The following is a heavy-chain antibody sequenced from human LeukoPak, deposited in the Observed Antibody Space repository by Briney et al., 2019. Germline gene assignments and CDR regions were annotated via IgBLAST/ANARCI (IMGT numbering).Heavy chain of an antibody. D-gene: IGHD6-19*01. CDR2: IIPIFGTA. J-gene: IGHJ5*02. V-gene: IGHV1-69*13. CDR1: GYTISSYA. Sequence: GASVKVSCKASGYTISSYATTWVRQAPGPGLEWMGGIIPIFGTANYAQTFPGKATITADESTPTAYRVLSSLRSEDTAVYYCAREGGIAVAGTGYKWFDPWGQGTLVTVSS. CDR3: AREGGIAVAGTGYKWFDP.